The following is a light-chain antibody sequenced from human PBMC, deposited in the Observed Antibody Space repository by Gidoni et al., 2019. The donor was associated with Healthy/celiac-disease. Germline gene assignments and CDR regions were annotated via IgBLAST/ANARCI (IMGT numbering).Light chain of an antibody. CDR3: QQRSNWPPIT. Sequence: IVLTQSPATLSLSPGERATLSCRASPSVSSYLAWYQQKPGQAPRLLIYDASNRATGIPARFSGSGSGTDFTLTISSLEPEDFAVYYCQQRSNWPPITFXQXTRLXIK. CDR2: DAS. J-gene: IGKJ5*01. V-gene: IGKV3-11*01. CDR1: PSVSSY.